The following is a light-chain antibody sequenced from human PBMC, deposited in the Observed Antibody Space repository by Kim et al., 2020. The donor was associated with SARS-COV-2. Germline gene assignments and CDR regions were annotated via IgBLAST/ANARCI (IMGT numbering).Light chain of an antibody. Sequence: SYELTQPPSVSVSPGQTASITCSGDKLGDKYACWYQQKPGQSPVLVIYQNVKRPSGIPERFSGSNSGNTATLTISETQAMDEADYYCQAWDSNTYVFGTGTKVTVL. CDR3: QAWDSNTYV. CDR2: QNV. J-gene: IGLJ1*01. CDR1: KLGDKY. V-gene: IGLV3-1*01.